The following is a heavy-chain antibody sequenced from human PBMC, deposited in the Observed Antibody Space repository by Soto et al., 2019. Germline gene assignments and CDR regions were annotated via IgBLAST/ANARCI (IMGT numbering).Heavy chain of an antibody. J-gene: IGHJ4*02. CDR1: GFTFSSYG. Sequence: PGGSLRLSCAASGFTFSSYGMHWVRQAPGKGLEWVAVISYDGSNKYYADSVKGRFTISRDNSKNTLYLQMNSLRAEDTAVYYCAVAVAGTGFDYWGQGTLVTVSS. CDR3: AVAVAGTGFDY. D-gene: IGHD6-19*01. V-gene: IGHV3-30*03. CDR2: ISYDGSNK.